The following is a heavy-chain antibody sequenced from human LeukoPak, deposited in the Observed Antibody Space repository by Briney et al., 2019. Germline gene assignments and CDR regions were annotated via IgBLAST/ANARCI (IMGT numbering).Heavy chain of an antibody. V-gene: IGHV1-2*02. CDR1: GYTFTGYY. CDR2: INTNSGDT. CDR3: TRRSYDSSGYYQISDFDY. D-gene: IGHD3-22*01. J-gene: IGHJ4*02. Sequence: ASVKVSCKASGYTFTGYYAHWVRQAPGQGLEWMGWINTNSGDTNYAQKFQGRVTMTRDTSISTAYMDLSRLRSDDTAVYYCTRRSYDSSGYYQISDFDYWGQGTLVTVSS.